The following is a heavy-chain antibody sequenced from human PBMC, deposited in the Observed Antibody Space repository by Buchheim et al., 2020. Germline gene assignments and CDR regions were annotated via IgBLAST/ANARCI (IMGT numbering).Heavy chain of an antibody. Sequence: QVQLQESGPGLVKPSGTLSLTCAISGGSISSSIWWSWDRQSPGKGLEWIGEISSGGRPNDNYNPSLGTRVTEPVDKSKNQFSLNLRSVPAADTAVYFCARGHGAGSSSDWFDPWGPGAL. V-gene: IGHV4-4*02. J-gene: IGHJ5*02. CDR3: ARGHGAGSSSDWFDP. CDR2: ISSGGRPND. CDR1: GGSISSSIW. D-gene: IGHD3-10*01.